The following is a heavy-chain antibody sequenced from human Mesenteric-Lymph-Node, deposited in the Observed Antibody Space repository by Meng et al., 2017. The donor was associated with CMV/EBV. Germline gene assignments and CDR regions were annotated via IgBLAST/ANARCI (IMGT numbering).Heavy chain of an antibody. V-gene: IGHV3-7*01. J-gene: IGHJ4*02. CDR3: SRDHLDY. CDR2: IKPDGSEK. Sequence: GESLKISCAASGFTFSSHWMSWIRQAPGKGLEWVANIKPDGSEKYYVDSVKGRFTISRDNAKNSLYLQMNSLRAEDTAVFYCSRDHLDYWGQGSLVTVSS. CDR1: GFTFSSHW.